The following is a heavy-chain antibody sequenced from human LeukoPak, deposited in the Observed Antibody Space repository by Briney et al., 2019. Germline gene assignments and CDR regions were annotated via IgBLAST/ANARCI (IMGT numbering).Heavy chain of an antibody. D-gene: IGHD3-22*01. V-gene: IGHV3-7*01. J-gene: IGHJ4*02. CDR1: GFTLRSYW. CDR2: IKQDGSEK. CDR3: ARPGDMIVVDLFDC. Sequence: VGPLRLSCEASGFTLRSYWMTYVRQAPGKWPECVANIKQDGSEKHYVDSAMGRFTIPSDNAKNSLHLQMTSLRASEQAPKYCARPGDMIVVDLFDCWGEGTLVIVS.